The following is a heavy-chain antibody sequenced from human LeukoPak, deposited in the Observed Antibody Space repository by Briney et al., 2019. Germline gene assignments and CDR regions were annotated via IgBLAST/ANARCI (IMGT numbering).Heavy chain of an antibody. D-gene: IGHD3-3*01. CDR1: GGSVSDYY. Sequence: SETLSLTCTISGGSVSDYYWSWIRQSPGKGLEWIGYIYHTGSTSYSPSLKSRVTISADTSQNQFSLKLSLVTAADTAVYYCARDQRARRFLEWFDATFDPWGQGTLVTVSS. CDR3: ARDQRARRFLEWFDATFDP. V-gene: IGHV4-59*02. CDR2: IYHTGST. J-gene: IGHJ5*02.